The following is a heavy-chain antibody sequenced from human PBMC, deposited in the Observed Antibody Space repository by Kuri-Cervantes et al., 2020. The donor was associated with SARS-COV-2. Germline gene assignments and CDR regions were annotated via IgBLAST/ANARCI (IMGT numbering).Heavy chain of an antibody. CDR1: GGTFSSYV. D-gene: IGHD3-16*02. Sequence: SVKVSCKASGGTFSSYVISWVRQAPGQGLEWMGGIIPIFGTANYAQKFQGRATITTDESTSTAYMELSSLRSEDTAVYYCARVSSEDYYYYYMDVWGKGTTVTVSS. J-gene: IGHJ6*03. CDR2: IIPIFGTA. V-gene: IGHV1-69*05. CDR3: ARVSSEDYYYYYMDV.